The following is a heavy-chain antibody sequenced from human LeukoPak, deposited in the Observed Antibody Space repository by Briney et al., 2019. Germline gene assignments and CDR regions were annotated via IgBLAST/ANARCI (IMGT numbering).Heavy chain of an antibody. CDR2: TNDNSGNA. J-gene: IGHJ3*02. CDR1: GYTFTSYD. Sequence: ASVKVSCKASGYTFTSYDINWVPQATGQGREWMGWTNDNSGNAGSAQKCQGRVTMTRNTAISTAYMELSSLRSEDTAVYYCARGSAAETFDIWGQGTMVTVSS. V-gene: IGHV1-8*01. CDR3: ARGSAAETFDI. D-gene: IGHD6-13*01.